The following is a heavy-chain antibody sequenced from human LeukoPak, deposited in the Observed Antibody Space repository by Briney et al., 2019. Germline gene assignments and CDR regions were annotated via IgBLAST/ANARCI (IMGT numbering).Heavy chain of an antibody. CDR1: GFTFDDYA. CDR3: AKTIMIRGGNDY. D-gene: IGHD3-10*01. Sequence: GGSLRLSCAASGFTFDDYAMHWVRQAPGKGLEWVSGISWNSGSIGYADSVKGRFTISRDNAKNSLYLQMNSLRAEDTALYYCAKTIMIRGGNDYWGQGTLVTVSS. CDR2: ISWNSGSI. V-gene: IGHV3-9*01. J-gene: IGHJ4*02.